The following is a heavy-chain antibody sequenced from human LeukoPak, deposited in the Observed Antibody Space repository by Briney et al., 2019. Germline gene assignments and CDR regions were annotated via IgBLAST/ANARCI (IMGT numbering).Heavy chain of an antibody. V-gene: IGHV3-21*01. CDR1: GFTFSRYS. CDR3: ARGREYSFDAFDI. CDR2: ISGSSSYI. Sequence: GGSLRLSCAASGFTFSRYSMNWVRQAPGKWPGWVSSISGSSSYIYYADSVKGRFTISRDNAKNSLYLQMNSPRAEDTVVYYCARGREYSFDAFDIWGQGTMVTVSS. J-gene: IGHJ3*02. D-gene: IGHD5-18*01.